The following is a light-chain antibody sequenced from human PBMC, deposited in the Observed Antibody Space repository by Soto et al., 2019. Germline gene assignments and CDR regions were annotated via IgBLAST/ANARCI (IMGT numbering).Light chain of an antibody. V-gene: IGKV3-15*01. J-gene: IGKJ2*01. CDR3: QQYNNSPPYT. Sequence: EIVMTQSPATLSVSPGERATLSCRASQSVSSNLAWYQQKPGQAPRLLIYGASTRATGIPARFSGHGSGTEFTLTISSLHSKDFAAYYCQQYNNSPPYTFGQGTKLEIK. CDR1: QSVSSN. CDR2: GAS.